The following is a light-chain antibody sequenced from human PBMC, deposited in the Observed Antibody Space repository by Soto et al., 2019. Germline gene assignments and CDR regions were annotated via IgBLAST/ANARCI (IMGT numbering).Light chain of an antibody. CDR1: SSDVGGYIY. V-gene: IGLV2-14*01. CDR3: SSYTSSSPYVV. Sequence: QSVLTQPASVSGSPGQSITISCTGTSSDVGGYIYVSWYQQYPGKAPKLLIYEVSNRPSGVSNRFSGSKSGNTASLTISGLQPEDEADYYCSSYTSSSPYVVFGGGTKLTVL. CDR2: EVS. J-gene: IGLJ2*01.